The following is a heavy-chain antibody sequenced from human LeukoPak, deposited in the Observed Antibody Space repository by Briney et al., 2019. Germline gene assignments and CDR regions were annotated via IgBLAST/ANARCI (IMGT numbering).Heavy chain of an antibody. CDR2: IYYGGNT. V-gene: IGHV4-31*03. CDR1: GGPISSGGYY. CDR3: ARADYGSGNYVDK. Sequence: SETLSLTCTVSGGPISSGGYYWSWIRQHPGKGLVWIGYIYYGGNTYYNPTLKSRVNISIDTSKNQLSLKLSSVTAADTAAYYCARADYGSGNYVDKWGQGTLVTVSS. J-gene: IGHJ4*02. D-gene: IGHD3-10*01.